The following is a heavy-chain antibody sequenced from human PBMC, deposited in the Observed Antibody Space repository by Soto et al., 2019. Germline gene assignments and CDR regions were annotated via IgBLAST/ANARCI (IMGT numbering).Heavy chain of an antibody. CDR2: INSSGST. Sequence: SETLSLTCFVSGGSVTSHHWSWIRQFPGQGLQWIGSINSSGSTFSNPSLKSRVTLSVDTSKNQFSLKLTSVTAADTALYYCSRRAPEGFDPWGQGTLVTVSS. V-gene: IGHV4-59*05. J-gene: IGHJ5*02. CDR3: SRRAPEGFDP. CDR1: GGSVTSHH.